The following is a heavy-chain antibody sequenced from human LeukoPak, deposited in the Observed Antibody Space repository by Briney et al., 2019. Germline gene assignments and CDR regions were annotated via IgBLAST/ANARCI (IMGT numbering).Heavy chain of an antibody. Sequence: PSETLSLTCTVSGGSISSGGYYWSWIRQHPGKGLEWIGYIYYSGSTYYNPSLKSRVTISVDTSKNQFSLKLSSVTAADTAVYYCARVGLDSGADYWGQGTLVTVSS. CDR2: IYYSGST. V-gene: IGHV4-30-4*08. CDR1: GGSISSGGYY. D-gene: IGHD2-15*01. CDR3: ARVGLDSGADY. J-gene: IGHJ4*02.